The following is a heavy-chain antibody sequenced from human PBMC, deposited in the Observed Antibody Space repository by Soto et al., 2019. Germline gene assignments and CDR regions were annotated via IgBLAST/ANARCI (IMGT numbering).Heavy chain of an antibody. J-gene: IGHJ4*02. D-gene: IGHD2-21*02. Sequence: EVQLLESGGGLVRPGGSLRLSCAVSGFMFSSYAMTWVRQAPGKGLEWVSSISGSGGSTYYSDSVRGRFTISRDNYKKMLYLEMNSLKGDDTAVYYCAKDGSWGDHYYLDKWGQGTLVTVSS. CDR1: GFMFSSYA. CDR2: ISGSGGST. V-gene: IGHV3-23*01. CDR3: AKDGSWGDHYYLDK.